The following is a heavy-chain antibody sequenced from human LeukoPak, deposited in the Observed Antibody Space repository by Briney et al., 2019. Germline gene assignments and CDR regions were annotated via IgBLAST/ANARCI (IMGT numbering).Heavy chain of an antibody. Sequence: PGGSLRLSCAPSGFTFSSFGMNWVRQAPGAGLEGVSYICSSSSTIYYADSAKDRFTISRDNAKTSLYLQMNSLRAEDTAVYYCARDLSGVTGYTYGRGIDYWGQGTLVTVSS. CDR2: ICSSSSTI. CDR1: GFTFSSFG. D-gene: IGHD5-18*01. J-gene: IGHJ4*02. V-gene: IGHV3-48*04. CDR3: ARDLSGVTGYTYGRGIDY.